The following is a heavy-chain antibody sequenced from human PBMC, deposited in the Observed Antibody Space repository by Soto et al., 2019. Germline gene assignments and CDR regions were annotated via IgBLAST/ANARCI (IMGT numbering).Heavy chain of an antibody. CDR3: AKDPLRGYSYGYYYYYGMDV. D-gene: IGHD5-18*01. J-gene: IGHJ6*02. CDR1: GFTFSSYG. V-gene: IGHV3-30*18. Sequence: GGSLRLSCAASGFTFSSYGMHWVRQAPGKGLEWVAVISYDGSNKYYADSVKGRFTISRDNSKNTLYLQMNSLRAEDTAVYYCAKDPLRGYSYGYYYYYGMDVWGQGTTVTVSS. CDR2: ISYDGSNK.